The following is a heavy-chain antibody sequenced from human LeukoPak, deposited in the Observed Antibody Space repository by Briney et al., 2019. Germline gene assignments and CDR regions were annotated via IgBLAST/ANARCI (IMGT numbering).Heavy chain of an antibody. V-gene: IGHV3-30*02. CDR3: AKNPPRIQLWLVGPDYYYYMDV. J-gene: IGHJ6*03. CDR2: IRYDGSNT. CDR1: GFSFSNYD. Sequence: RPGGSLRLSCAASGFSFSNYDMHWVRQAPGKGLEWVTFIRYDGSNTYYADSVKGRFTISKDTSRNTLYLQMNSLRAEDTAVYYCAKNPPRIQLWLVGPDYYYYMDVWGKGTTVTISS. D-gene: IGHD5-18*01.